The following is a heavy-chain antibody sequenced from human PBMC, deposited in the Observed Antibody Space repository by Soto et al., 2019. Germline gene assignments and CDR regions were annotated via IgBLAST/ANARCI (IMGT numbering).Heavy chain of an antibody. D-gene: IGHD3-16*02. V-gene: IGHV3-30*18. J-gene: IGHJ4*02. CDR3: AKARMMITFGGVIPDY. CDR2: ISYDGSNK. CDR1: GFTFSSYG. Sequence: QVQLVESGGGVVQPGRSLRLSCAASGFTFSSYGMHWVRQAPGKGLEWVAVISYDGSNKYYADSVKGRFTISRDNSKNTLYLQMNSLRAEDTAVYYCAKARMMITFGGVIPDYWGQGTLVTVSS.